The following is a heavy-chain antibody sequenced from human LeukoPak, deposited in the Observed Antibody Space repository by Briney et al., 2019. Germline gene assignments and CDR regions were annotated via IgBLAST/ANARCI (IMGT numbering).Heavy chain of an antibody. CDR3: ASLGEMATMVDY. Sequence: SETLSLTCTVSGGSISSSSYYWGWIRQPPGKGLEWIGSIYYSGSTYYNPSLKSRVTISVDTSKNQFSLKLSSVTAADTAVYYCASLGEMATMVDYWGQGTLVTVSP. D-gene: IGHD5-24*01. CDR2: IYYSGST. CDR1: GGSISSSSYY. V-gene: IGHV4-39*01. J-gene: IGHJ4*02.